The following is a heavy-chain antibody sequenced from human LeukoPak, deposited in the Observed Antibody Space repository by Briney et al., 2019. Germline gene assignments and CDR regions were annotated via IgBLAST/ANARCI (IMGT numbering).Heavy chain of an antibody. CDR3: ARSAYYYDSSGHWYFDL. CDR2: IYYSGST. D-gene: IGHD3-22*01. J-gene: IGHJ2*01. Sequence: PSGTLSLTCTVSGGSISSSSYYWGWIRQPPGKGLEWIGSIYYSGSTYYNPSLKSRVTISVGTSKHQFSLKLSSVTAAETAVYYCARSAYYYDSSGHWYFDLWGRGTLVTVSS. CDR1: GGSISSSSYY. V-gene: IGHV4-39*01.